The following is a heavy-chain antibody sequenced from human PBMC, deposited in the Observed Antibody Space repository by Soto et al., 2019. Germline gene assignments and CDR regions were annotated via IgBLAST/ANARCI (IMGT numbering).Heavy chain of an antibody. D-gene: IGHD2-15*01. CDR2: IYYSGST. CDR3: ARVEGYCSGGSCNYYGMDV. Sequence: SETLSLTCTVSGGSISRRDYYWSWIRQPPGKGLEWIGYIYYSGSTYYNPSLKSRVTISVDTSKNQFSLKLSSVTAADTAVYYCARVEGYCSGGSCNYYGMDVWGQGPTVTVSS. CDR1: GGSISRRDYY. J-gene: IGHJ6*02. V-gene: IGHV4-30-4*01.